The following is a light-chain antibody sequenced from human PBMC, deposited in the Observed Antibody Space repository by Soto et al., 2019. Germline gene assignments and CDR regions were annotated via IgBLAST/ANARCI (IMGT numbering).Light chain of an antibody. CDR3: QQYYSPPWT. V-gene: IGKV4-1*01. CDR1: QSVLYSSNNKNY. Sequence: DIVMTQSPDSLALSLGERATISCKSSQSVLYSSNNKNYLAWYQRKPGQPPKLLIYWASTRESGVPDRFSGSGSGTDFTITISSLQAEDVAVYYCQQYYSPPWTFGQGTKVEIK. J-gene: IGKJ1*01. CDR2: WAS.